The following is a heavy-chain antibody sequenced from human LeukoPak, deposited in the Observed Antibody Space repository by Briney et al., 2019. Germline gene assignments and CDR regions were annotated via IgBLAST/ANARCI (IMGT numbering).Heavy chain of an antibody. J-gene: IGHJ4*02. D-gene: IGHD4-11*01. CDR3: AKYPKMNRSHLTTAPLDY. Sequence: GGSLGLSCAASGFTFSSYAMSWVRQAPGKGLEWVSAISGSGGSTYYADSVKGRFTISRDNSKNTLYLQMNSLRAEDTAVYYCAKYPKMNRSHLTTAPLDYWGQGTLVTVSS. CDR1: GFTFSSYA. CDR2: ISGSGGST. V-gene: IGHV3-23*01.